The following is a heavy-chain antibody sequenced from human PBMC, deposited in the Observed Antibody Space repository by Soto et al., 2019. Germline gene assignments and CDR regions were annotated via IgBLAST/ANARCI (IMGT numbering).Heavy chain of an antibody. CDR2: IDPSDSYT. CDR1: GYSFTIYW. CDR3: ARRKKSSSSYYYYYGMDI. V-gene: IGHV5-10-1*01. D-gene: IGHD6-6*01. Sequence: GESLKISCNGSGYSFTIYWISWVRQMPGKGLEWMGRIDPSDSYTNYSPSFQGHVTTSADKSISTAYLQWSSLKASDTAMYYCARRKKSSSSYYYYYGMDIWGQGTTVTVSS. J-gene: IGHJ6*02.